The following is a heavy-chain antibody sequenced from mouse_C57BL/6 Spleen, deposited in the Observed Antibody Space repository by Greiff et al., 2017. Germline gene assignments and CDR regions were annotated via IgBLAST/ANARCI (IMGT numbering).Heavy chain of an antibody. CDR1: GYSITSGYY. V-gene: IGHV3-6*01. Sequence: DVKLVESGPGLVKPSQSLSLTCSVTGYSITSGYYWNWIRQFPGNKLEWMGYISYDGSNNYNPSLKNRISITRDTSKNQFFLKLNSVTTEDTATYYCARERRNYYGSSPGYFDYWGQGTTLTVSS. D-gene: IGHD1-1*01. CDR3: ARERRNYYGSSPGYFDY. CDR2: ISYDGSN. J-gene: IGHJ2*01.